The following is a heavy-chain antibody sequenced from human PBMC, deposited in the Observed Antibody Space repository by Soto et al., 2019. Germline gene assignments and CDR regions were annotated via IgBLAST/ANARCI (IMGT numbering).Heavy chain of an antibody. CDR2: ISYDGSNK. Sequence: QVQLVESGGGVVQPGRSLRLSCAASGFTFSSYAMHWVRQAPGKGLEWVAVISYDGSNKYYADSVKGRFTISRDNSKNTLYLQMNSLRAEDTAVYYCARDLESSSWYVYCYLDYWGQGTLVTVSS. CDR3: ARDLESSSWYVYCYLDY. CDR1: GFTFSSYA. J-gene: IGHJ4*02. D-gene: IGHD6-13*01. V-gene: IGHV3-30-3*01.